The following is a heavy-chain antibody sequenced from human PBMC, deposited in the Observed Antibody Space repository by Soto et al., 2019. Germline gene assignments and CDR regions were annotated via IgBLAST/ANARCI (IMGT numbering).Heavy chain of an antibody. J-gene: IGHJ4*02. CDR2: IYYSGNT. CDR1: GGSISSGGYY. V-gene: IGHV4-31*11. Sequence: QVQLQESGPGLVKPSQTLSLTCAVSGGSISSGGYYWSWIRQHPGKGLEWIGYIYYSGNTHYNASLKSRVTVSMDTSKNQFSLNLSSVTAADTAVYYCARVVWGTSNCTTFDFWGQGTLVTFSS. D-gene: IGHD3-16*01. CDR3: ARVVWGTSNCTTFDF.